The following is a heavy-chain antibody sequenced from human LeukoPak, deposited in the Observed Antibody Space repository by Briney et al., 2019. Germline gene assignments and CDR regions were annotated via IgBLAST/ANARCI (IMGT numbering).Heavy chain of an antibody. CDR3: ASVRPYYYDSSGHDC. Sequence: KAGGSLRLSCAASGFTFSDYYMSWIRQAPGKGLEWVSYISSSGSTIYYADSVKGRFTISRDNAKNSLYLQMNSLRAEDTAVYYCASVRPYYYDSSGHDCWGQGTLVTVSS. CDR1: GFTFSDYY. D-gene: IGHD3-22*01. CDR2: ISSSGSTI. V-gene: IGHV3-11*01. J-gene: IGHJ4*02.